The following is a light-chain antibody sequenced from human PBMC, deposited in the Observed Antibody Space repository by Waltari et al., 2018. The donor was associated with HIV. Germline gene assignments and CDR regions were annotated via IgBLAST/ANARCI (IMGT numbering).Light chain of an antibody. V-gene: IGKV4-1*01. Sequence: DIAMTQSPDTLTVSLGERATINCRSSQKILYSANNKNYLAWYQQKSGHTPKVLFCWASTRESGVPNRFSGSGSGTDFTLTISSVQAEDVAVYYCQQYYSLPWTFGQGTKVEI. CDR3: QQYYSLPWT. CDR1: QKILYSANNKNY. CDR2: WAS. J-gene: IGKJ1*01.